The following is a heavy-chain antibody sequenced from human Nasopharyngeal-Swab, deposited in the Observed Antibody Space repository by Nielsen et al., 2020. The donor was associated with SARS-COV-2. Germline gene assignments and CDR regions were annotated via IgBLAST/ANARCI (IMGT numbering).Heavy chain of an antibody. CDR3: ARGSPIFGVVYYYYYYMDV. CDR1: GFTFSSYE. J-gene: IGHJ6*03. V-gene: IGHV3-48*03. Sequence: GESLKISCAASGFTFSSYEMNWVRQAPGKGLEWVSYISSSGSTIYYADSVKGRFTISRDNAKNSLYLQINSLRAEDTAVYYCARGSPIFGVVYYYYYYMDVWGKGTTVTVSS. CDR2: ISSSGSTI. D-gene: IGHD3-3*01.